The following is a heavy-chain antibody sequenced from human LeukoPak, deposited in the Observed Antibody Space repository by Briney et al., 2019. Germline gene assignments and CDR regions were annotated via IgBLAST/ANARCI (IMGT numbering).Heavy chain of an antibody. CDR2: IWYDGSNK. CDR1: GFSFSTYG. V-gene: IGHV3-33*01. D-gene: IGHD3-3*01. CDR3: ARGGPEWPLDY. J-gene: IGHJ4*02. Sequence: GRSLRLSCAASGFSFSTYGMLWVRQAPGKGLEWVAVIWYDGSNKYYADSVKGRFTISRDNSKNTLYLQINSLRVEDTAVYYCARGGPEWPLDYWGQGTLVTVST.